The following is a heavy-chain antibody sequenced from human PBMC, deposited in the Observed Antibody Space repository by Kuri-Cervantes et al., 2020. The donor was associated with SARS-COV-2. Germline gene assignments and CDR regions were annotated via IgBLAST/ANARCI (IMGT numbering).Heavy chain of an antibody. CDR1: GYTFTSYG. CDR2: ISAYNGNT. J-gene: IGHJ4*02. D-gene: IGHD6-13*01. V-gene: IGHV1-18*01. Sequence: ASVKVSCKASGYTFTSYGISWVRQAPGQGLEWMGWISAYNGNTNYAQKLQGRVTMTTDTSTSTAYMEPRSLRSDDTAVYYCARGVRYSSSSSLDYWGQGTLVTVSS. CDR3: ARGVRYSSSSSLDY.